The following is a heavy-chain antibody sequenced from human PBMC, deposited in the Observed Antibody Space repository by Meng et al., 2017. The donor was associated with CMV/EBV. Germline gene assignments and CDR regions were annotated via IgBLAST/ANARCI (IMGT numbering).Heavy chain of an antibody. CDR3: ARDSSGKNSGSYSY. Sequence: EVQLVESGGGLVKPGGSLRLSGAASGFTFSSYSMNWVRQAPGKGLEWVSSISSSSSYIYYADSVKGRFTISRDNAKNSLYLQMNSLRAEDTAVYYCARDSSGKNSGSYSYWGQGTLGTVSS. V-gene: IGHV3-21*01. CDR1: GFTFSSYS. J-gene: IGHJ4*02. CDR2: ISSSSSYI. D-gene: IGHD1-26*01.